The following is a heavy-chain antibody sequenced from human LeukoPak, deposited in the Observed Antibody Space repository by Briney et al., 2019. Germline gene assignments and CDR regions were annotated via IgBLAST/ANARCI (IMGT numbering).Heavy chain of an antibody. Sequence: GGSLRLSCAASGFTFSNVWMNWVRQAPGKGLEWIGRIKKKIEGVTTEYAAPVKGRFTIARDDSKSTLYLQMNSLATEDTAVYYCTTRIITTSDFWGQGTLVTVSS. V-gene: IGHV3-15*01. CDR1: GFTFSNVW. D-gene: IGHD3-3*01. J-gene: IGHJ4*02. CDR3: TTRIITTSDF. CDR2: IKKKIEGVTT.